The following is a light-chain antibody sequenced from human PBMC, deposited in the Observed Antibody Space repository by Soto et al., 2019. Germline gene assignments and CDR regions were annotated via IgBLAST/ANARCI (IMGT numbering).Light chain of an antibody. CDR3: QQYYSTPLT. Sequence: DIVMTQSPDSLAVSLGGRATINCKSSQSVLYSSNNKNYLAWYQQKPGQPPKLLIYWASTRESGVPDRFSGSGSGTDFALTISSLQAADVAVYYCQQYYSTPLTFGQGTKLEIK. CDR1: QSVLYSSNNKNY. CDR2: WAS. V-gene: IGKV4-1*01. J-gene: IGKJ2*01.